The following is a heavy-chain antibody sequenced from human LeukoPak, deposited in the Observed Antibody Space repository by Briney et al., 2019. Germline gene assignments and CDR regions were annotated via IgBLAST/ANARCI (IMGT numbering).Heavy chain of an antibody. CDR1: GFTFVSHA. J-gene: IGHJ4*02. CDR2: IYISGSKA. CDR3: AKALRPHAY. Sequence: PGGSLRLSCAASGFTFVSHAMSWVRQAPGGGLEWVSSIYISGSKAYYADSVKGRFTISRDNSRNTLYLQMDSLRAEDSAIYYCAKALRPHAYWGQGTLVTVSS. V-gene: IGHV3-23*05. D-gene: IGHD4-17*01.